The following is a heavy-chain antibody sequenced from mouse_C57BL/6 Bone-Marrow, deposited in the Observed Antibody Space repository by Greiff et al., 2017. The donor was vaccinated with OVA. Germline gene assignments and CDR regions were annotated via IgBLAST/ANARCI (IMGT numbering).Heavy chain of an antibody. D-gene: IGHD2-4*01. CDR2: INSDGGST. CDR3: ARHNYYDYDRDYFDY. Sequence: EVQVVESGGGLVQPGESLKLSCESNEYEFPSHDMSWVRKTPEKRLELVAAINSDGGSTYYPDTMERRFIISRDNTKKTLYLQMSSLRSEDTALYYCARHNYYDYDRDYFDYWGQGTTLTVSS. V-gene: IGHV5-2*01. CDR1: EYEFPSHD. J-gene: IGHJ2*01.